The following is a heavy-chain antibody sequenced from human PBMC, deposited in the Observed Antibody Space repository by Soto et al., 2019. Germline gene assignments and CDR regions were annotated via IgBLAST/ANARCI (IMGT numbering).Heavy chain of an antibody. Sequence: PGGSLRLSCAASGFTFSDAWMNWVRQAPGKGLEWVANIKQDGTEKYYVDSVTGRFTISRDNAKNSLYLQINSLRVEDTAVYHCARSGVVGTRLQYIDLWGRGTLVTVSS. CDR1: GFTFSDAW. J-gene: IGHJ2*01. CDR2: IKQDGTEK. D-gene: IGHD1-1*01. V-gene: IGHV3-7*01. CDR3: ARSGVVGTRLQYIDL.